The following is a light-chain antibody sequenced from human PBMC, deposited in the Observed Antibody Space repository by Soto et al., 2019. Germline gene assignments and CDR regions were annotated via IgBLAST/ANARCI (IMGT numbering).Light chain of an antibody. J-gene: IGLJ2*01. CDR2: DTS. Sequence: QPVVTQEPSLTVSPGGTVTLTCGSSTGAVTSGHYPYWFQQKPGQAPRTLIYDTSNKHSWTPARFSGSLLGGKAALTLSGAQPEDEAEYYCLLSYSGPRGVFGGGTKLTVL. V-gene: IGLV7-46*01. CDR1: TGAVTSGHY. CDR3: LLSYSGPRGV.